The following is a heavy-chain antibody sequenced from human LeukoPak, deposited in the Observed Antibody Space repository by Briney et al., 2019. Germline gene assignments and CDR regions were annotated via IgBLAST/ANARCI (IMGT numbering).Heavy chain of an antibody. D-gene: IGHD2-15*01. Sequence: MAGGSLRLSCAASGFTFSSYAMSWVRQPPGKGLEWIGCICYSGSTYYNPPLKSRVTISVDTSKNQFSLKLSSVTAADTAVYHCISSYCSGGSCYPNWFDPWGQGTLVTVSS. CDR2: ICYSGST. V-gene: IGHV4-38-2*01. CDR1: GFTFSSYA. J-gene: IGHJ5*02. CDR3: ISSYCSGGSCYPNWFDP.